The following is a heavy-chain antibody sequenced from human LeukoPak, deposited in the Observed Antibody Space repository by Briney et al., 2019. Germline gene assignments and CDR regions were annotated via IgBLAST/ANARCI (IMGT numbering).Heavy chain of an antibody. CDR1: GGSISSSPYY. V-gene: IGHV4-39*01. Sequence: SETLSLTCTVSGGSISSSPYYWAWIRQPPGRGLEWIGSIYYRGSTYHNPSLKSRVTISVDTSKNQFSLSVISVTAADTAVYFCARPTTGPATQGYDSWGQGILVTVAS. CDR2: IYYRGST. D-gene: IGHD1-1*01. J-gene: IGHJ4*02. CDR3: ARPTTGPATQGYDS.